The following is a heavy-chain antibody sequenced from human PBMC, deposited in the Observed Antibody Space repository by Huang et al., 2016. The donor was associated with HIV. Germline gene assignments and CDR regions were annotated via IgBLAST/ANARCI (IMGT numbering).Heavy chain of an antibody. CDR1: GGSFSGHY. D-gene: IGHD3-22*01. V-gene: IGHV4-34*02. Sequence: QVQLQQWGAELLKPSETLSLTCAVSGGSFSGHYWTWIRQPPGRGLEWIGEISESGITTYNPTLKSRVTISGDTSQSQFSLKLNSVTAADTAIYYCARMFKYDSGGYWGNDAFDIWGQGTMVTVSS. J-gene: IGHJ3*02. CDR3: ARMFKYDSGGYWGNDAFDI. CDR2: ISESGIT.